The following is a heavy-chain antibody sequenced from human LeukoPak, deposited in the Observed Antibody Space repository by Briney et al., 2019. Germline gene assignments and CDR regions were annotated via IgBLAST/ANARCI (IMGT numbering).Heavy chain of an antibody. CDR1: GGTFSSYA. J-gene: IGHJ5*02. CDR3: AREYSSSSGIVFDP. CDR2: IIPIFGTA. D-gene: IGHD6-6*01. V-gene: IGHV1-69*13. Sequence: GASVKVSCKASGGTFSSYAISWVRQAPGQGLEWMGGIIPIFGTANYARKFQGRVTITADESTSTAYMELSSLRSEDTAVYYCAREYSSSSGIVFDPWGQGTLVTVSS.